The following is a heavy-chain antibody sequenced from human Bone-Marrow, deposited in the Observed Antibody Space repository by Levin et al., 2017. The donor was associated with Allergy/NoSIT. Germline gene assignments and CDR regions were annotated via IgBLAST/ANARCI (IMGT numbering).Heavy chain of an antibody. CDR3: ARCMVQGVRDAFDM. D-gene: IGHD3-10*01. V-gene: IGHV3-11*01. J-gene: IGHJ3*02. Sequence: GGSLRLSCAASGFTFSDYYMNWIRQAPGKGLEWISSISSSGVSIYYADSVKGRFTISRDNAKNSLYLQMNSLRAEDTAVYYCARCMVQGVRDAFDMWGQGTMVTVSS. CDR2: ISSSGVSI. CDR1: GFTFSDYY.